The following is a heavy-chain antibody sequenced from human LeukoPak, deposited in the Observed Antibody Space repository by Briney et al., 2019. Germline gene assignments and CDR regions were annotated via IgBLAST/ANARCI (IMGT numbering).Heavy chain of an antibody. CDR2: TWCDGSSG. Sequence: GGSLRLSCATSGFTFGNFAMHWVRQTPGKGLEWVALTWCDGSSGYYADSVKGRFTISRDNSKNTLNLQMSSLRAEDTAVYFCAKDSGITGIQRPSDYWGQGTLVTVSS. D-gene: IGHD1-20*01. CDR1: GFTFGNFA. CDR3: AKDSGITGIQRPSDY. V-gene: IGHV3-33*06. J-gene: IGHJ4*02.